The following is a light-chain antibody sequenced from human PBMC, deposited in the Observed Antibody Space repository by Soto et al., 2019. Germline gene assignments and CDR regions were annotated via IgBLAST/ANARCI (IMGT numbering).Light chain of an antibody. CDR2: GAS. CDR1: QSVSTNY. CDR3: HQYGRTPFT. J-gene: IGKJ3*01. V-gene: IGKV3-20*01. Sequence: EIVLTQSPGTLSLSPGDRATLSCRASQSVSTNYLAWYQQKLGQAPRLLIYGASSRATGIPDRFSVNGSGTGLTHAISTLEPEDFAVYYCHQYGRTPFTFGPGTKVYIK.